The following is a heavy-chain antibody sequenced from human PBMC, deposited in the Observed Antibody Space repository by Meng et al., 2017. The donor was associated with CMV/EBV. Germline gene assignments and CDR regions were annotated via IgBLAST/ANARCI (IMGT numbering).Heavy chain of an antibody. CDR3: AIQRYSSSSGFDY. D-gene: IGHD6-6*01. V-gene: IGHV3-66*02. CDR2: IYSGGST. CDR1: GFTFDDYG. J-gene: IGHJ4*02. Sequence: GESLKISCAASGFTFDDYGMSWVRQAPGKGLEWVSVIYSGGSTYYADSVKGRFTISRDNSKNTLYLQMNSLRAEDTAVYYCAIQRYSSSSGFDYWGQGTLVTVSS.